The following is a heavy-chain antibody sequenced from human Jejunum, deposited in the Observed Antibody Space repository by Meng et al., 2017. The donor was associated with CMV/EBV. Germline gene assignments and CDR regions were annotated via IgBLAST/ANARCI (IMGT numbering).Heavy chain of an antibody. Sequence: TLSLPCFVSGGSLIGTNGWNWVRQPPGGGLEWIGEIFHSGATNLNPSLKSRVTISIDNSKNQFSLKLTSVTAADTAVYFCGDPPAGYWGQGALVTVSS. CDR1: GGSLIGTNG. CDR3: GDPPAGY. CDR2: IFHSGAT. V-gene: IGHV4-4*01. J-gene: IGHJ4*02.